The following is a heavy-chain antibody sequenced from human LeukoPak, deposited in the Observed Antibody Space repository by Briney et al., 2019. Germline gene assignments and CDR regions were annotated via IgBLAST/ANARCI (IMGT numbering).Heavy chain of an antibody. CDR3: ARDQSRIAVAGPILKFDY. Sequence: ASVKVSCKASGYTFTSYYMHWVRQAPGQGLEWMGIINPSGGSTSYAQKFQGRVTMTRDMSMSTVYMELSSLRSEDTAVYYCARDQSRIAVAGPILKFDYWGQGTLVTVSS. D-gene: IGHD6-19*01. V-gene: IGHV1-46*01. CDR1: GYTFTSYY. J-gene: IGHJ4*02. CDR2: INPSGGST.